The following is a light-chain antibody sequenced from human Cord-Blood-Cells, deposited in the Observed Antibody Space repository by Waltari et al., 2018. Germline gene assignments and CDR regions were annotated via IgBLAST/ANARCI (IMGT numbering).Light chain of an antibody. Sequence: QSVLTQPPSASGTTGQRVTLSCSGRSSNIGSNYVYWYQQLPGTAPKLLIYRNNQRPSGVPDRFSGSKSDTSASLAISGLRSEDEADYYCAAWDDSLSGYVFGTGTKVTVL. J-gene: IGLJ1*01. CDR3: AAWDDSLSGYV. CDR1: SSNIGSNY. V-gene: IGLV1-47*01. CDR2: RNN.